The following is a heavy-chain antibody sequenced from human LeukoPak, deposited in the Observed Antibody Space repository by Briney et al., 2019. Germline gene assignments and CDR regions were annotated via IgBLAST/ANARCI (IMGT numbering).Heavy chain of an antibody. CDR1: GGSISSSSYY. D-gene: IGHD1-26*01. V-gene: IGHV4-39*07. Sequence: SETLSLTCTVSGGSISSSSYYWGWIRQPPGKGLEWIGSIYYSGSTYYNPSLKSRVTISVDTSKNQFSLKLSSVTAADTAVYYCAGTWGPIKPSEVRFWGQGTLVTVSS. J-gene: IGHJ4*02. CDR2: IYYSGST. CDR3: AGTWGPIKPSEVRF.